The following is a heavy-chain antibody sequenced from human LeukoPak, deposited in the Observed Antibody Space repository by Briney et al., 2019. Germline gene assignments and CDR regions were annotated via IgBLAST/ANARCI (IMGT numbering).Heavy chain of an antibody. CDR3: ARGNSSGWYLHYYYYMDA. J-gene: IGHJ6*03. CDR1: GGSISSYY. D-gene: IGHD6-19*01. Sequence: SETLSLTCTVSGGSISSYYWSWIRQPPGKGLEWIGYIYYSGSTNYNPSLKSRVTISVDTSKNQFSLKLSSVTAADTAVYYCARGNSSGWYLHYYYYMDAWGKGTTVTVSS. V-gene: IGHV4-59*01. CDR2: IYYSGST.